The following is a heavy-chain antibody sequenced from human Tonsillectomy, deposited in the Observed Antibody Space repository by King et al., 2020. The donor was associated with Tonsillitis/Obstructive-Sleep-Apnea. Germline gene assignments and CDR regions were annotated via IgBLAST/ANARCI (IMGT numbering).Heavy chain of an antibody. D-gene: IGHD2-8*02. J-gene: IGHJ4*02. CDR3: TTVNVGITGGEFGTAMAGGGY. V-gene: IGHV3-15*07. CDR1: GFTFSNAW. CDR2: IKSKTDGGTT. Sequence: VQLVGSGGGLVKPGGSLRLSCAASGFTFSNAWMNWVRQAPGKGLEWVGRIKSKTDGGTTDYAAPVKGRFTISRDDSKNTLYLQMNSLKTEDTAVYYWTTVNVGITGGEFGTAMAGGGYWGQGTLVTVSS.